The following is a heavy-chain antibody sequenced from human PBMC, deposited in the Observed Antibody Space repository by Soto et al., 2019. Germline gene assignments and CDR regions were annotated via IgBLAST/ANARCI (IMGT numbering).Heavy chain of an antibody. Sequence: PGGSLRLSCAASGFTFSSYSMNWVRQAPGKGLEWVANISSSGSEKYYADSVKGRFTISRDNAKNSLYLQMNSLRAEDTAVYYCARDQGGSYPDAFDIWGQGTMVTVSS. CDR3: ARDQGGSYPDAFDI. V-gene: IGHV3-21*05. CDR1: GFTFSSYS. CDR2: ISSSGSEK. D-gene: IGHD1-26*01. J-gene: IGHJ3*02.